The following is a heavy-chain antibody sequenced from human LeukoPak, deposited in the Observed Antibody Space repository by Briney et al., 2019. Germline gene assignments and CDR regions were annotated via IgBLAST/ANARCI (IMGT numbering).Heavy chain of an antibody. J-gene: IGHJ5*02. D-gene: IGHD1-1*01. CDR1: GGSISSSSYY. V-gene: IGHV4-39*07. CDR2: IYYSGST. Sequence: SETLSLTCTVSGGSISSSSYYWGWIRQPPGKGLEWIGSIYYSGSTYYNPSLKSRVTISVDTSKNQFSLKLSSVTAADTAVYYCARSPPRRYNWNADWFDPWGQGTLVTVSS. CDR3: ARSPPRRYNWNADWFDP.